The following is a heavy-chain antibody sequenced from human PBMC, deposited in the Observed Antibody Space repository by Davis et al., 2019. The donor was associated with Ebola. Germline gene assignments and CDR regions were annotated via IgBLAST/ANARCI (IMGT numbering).Heavy chain of an antibody. CDR2: INPHNGNT. Sequence: AASVKVSCKASGYTFTSYGITWVRQAPGQGLEWMGWINPHNGNTNYAQNVQGRVTMTTDTSTSTAYMELSRLRSDDTAVYYCARARIAAAGDYWGQGTLVTVSS. J-gene: IGHJ4*02. D-gene: IGHD6-13*01. CDR1: GYTFTSYG. CDR3: ARARIAAAGDY. V-gene: IGHV1-18*04.